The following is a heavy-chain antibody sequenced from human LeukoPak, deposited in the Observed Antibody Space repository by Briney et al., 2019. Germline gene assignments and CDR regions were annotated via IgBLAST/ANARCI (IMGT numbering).Heavy chain of an antibody. D-gene: IGHD5-24*01. CDR1: GFTFSNYW. CDR3: AKAGEEVATISPFEM. J-gene: IGHJ3*02. V-gene: IGHV3-7*01. CDR2: IKQDGSEK. Sequence: GGSLRLSCAASGFTFSNYWMSWVRQAPGKGLEWVVNIKQDGSEKYYVGSGKGRFTISRDNAKNSLYLQMNSLRAEDTAVYYCAKAGEEVATISPFEMWGQGTKVTVSS.